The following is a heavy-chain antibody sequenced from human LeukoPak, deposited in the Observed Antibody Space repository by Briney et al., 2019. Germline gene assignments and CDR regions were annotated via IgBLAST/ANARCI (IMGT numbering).Heavy chain of an antibody. J-gene: IGHJ4*02. CDR2: IYHSGST. V-gene: IGHV4-59*12. D-gene: IGHD5-24*01. Sequence: SETLSLTCTVSGGSISSYYWSWIRQPPGKGLEWIGYIYHSGSTYYNPSLKSRVTISVDRSKNQFSLKLSSVTAADTAVYYCARGATKLDYWGQGTLVTVSS. CDR1: GGSISSYY. CDR3: ARGATKLDY.